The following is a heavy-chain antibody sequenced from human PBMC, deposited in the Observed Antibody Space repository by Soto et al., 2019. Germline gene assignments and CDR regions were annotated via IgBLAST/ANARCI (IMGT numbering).Heavy chain of an antibody. CDR2: ISAHNGNT. CDR3: ARGRYGDY. D-gene: IGHD1-1*01. Sequence: QVHMVQSGAEVKKPGASVKVSCKASGYTFTSYGITWVRQAPGQGLEWMGWISAHNGNTDYAQKLQGRVIVTRDTSTSTAYMELRSLRSDDTAVYYCARGRYGDYWGQGALVAVSS. J-gene: IGHJ4*02. V-gene: IGHV1-18*01. CDR1: GYTFTSYG.